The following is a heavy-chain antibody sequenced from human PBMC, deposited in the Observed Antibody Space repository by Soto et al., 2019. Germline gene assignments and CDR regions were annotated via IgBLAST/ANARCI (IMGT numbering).Heavy chain of an antibody. CDR2: MNPNSGNT. CDR1: GYTFTSYD. CDR3: ARGADTAMGYDAFDI. J-gene: IGHJ3*02. D-gene: IGHD5-18*01. V-gene: IGHV1-8*01. Sequence: ASVKVSCKASGYTFTSYDINWVRQANGQGLEWMGWMNPNSGNTGYAQKFQGRVTMTRNTSISTAYMELSSLRSEDTAVYYCARGADTAMGYDAFDIWGQGTMVTVSS.